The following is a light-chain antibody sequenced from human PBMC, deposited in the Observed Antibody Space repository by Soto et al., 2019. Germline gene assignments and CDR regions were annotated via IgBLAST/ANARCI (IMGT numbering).Light chain of an antibody. V-gene: IGKV3-20*01. CDR2: GAS. J-gene: IGKJ2*01. Sequence: EIVLTQSPGTLSLSPGERATLSCRASQSVSTNYFAWYQRKPGQAPRLLIYGASSRATGIPDRFSGSGSGTDFTLTITRLEPEDCAVYYCHQYNNWPPYTFRQGTKLEIK. CDR3: HQYNNWPPYT. CDR1: QSVSTNY.